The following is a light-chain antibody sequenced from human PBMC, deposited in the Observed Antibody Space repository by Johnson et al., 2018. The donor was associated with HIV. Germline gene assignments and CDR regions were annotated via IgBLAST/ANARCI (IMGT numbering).Light chain of an antibody. Sequence: QAVLTQPPSVSAAPGQKVTISCSGSSSNIGNNYVSWYQQLPGTAPTLLIYENNKRPSGIPDRFSGSKSGTSATLDITGLQTGDEADYYCGTWDSSLSAARVFGTGTKVTV. J-gene: IGLJ1*01. CDR1: SSNIGNNY. CDR2: ENN. CDR3: GTWDSSLSAARV. V-gene: IGLV1-51*02.